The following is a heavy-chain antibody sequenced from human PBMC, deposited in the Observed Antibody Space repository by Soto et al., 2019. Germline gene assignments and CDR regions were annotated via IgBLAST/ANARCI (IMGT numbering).Heavy chain of an antibody. CDR3: AKDPHYDFWSGYPWFDP. V-gene: IGHV3-23*01. Sequence: GGSLRLSCAASGFTFSSYAMSWVRQAPGKGLEWVSAISGSGGSTYYADSVKGRFTISRDNSKNTLYLKMNSLRAEDTAVYYCAKDPHYDFWSGYPWFDPWGQGTLVTV. J-gene: IGHJ5*02. D-gene: IGHD3-3*01. CDR2: ISGSGGST. CDR1: GFTFSSYA.